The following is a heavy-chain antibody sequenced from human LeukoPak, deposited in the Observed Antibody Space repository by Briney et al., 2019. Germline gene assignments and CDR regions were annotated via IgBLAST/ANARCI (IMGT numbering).Heavy chain of an antibody. CDR2: IYYSGST. CDR1: GGSISSSSYY. Sequence: SETLSLTCTVSGGSISSSSYYWGWIRQPPGKGLEWIGSIYYSGSTNYNPSLKSRVTISVDTSKNQFSLKLSSVTAADTAVYYCASKEGGYSGYDYYYYYYMDVWGKGTTATVSS. J-gene: IGHJ6*03. D-gene: IGHD5-12*01. CDR3: ASKEGGYSGYDYYYYYYMDV. V-gene: IGHV4-39*07.